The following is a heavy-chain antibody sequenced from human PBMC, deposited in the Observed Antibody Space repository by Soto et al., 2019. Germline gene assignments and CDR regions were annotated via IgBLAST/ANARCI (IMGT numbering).Heavy chain of an antibody. D-gene: IGHD2-2*01. J-gene: IGHJ4*02. V-gene: IGHV4-39*01. CDR3: ARHQYCSSSACYSFDY. CDR2: IYYNGRT. CDR1: GGSISTSSYY. Sequence: QVQLQESGPGLVKPSETLSLTCTVSGGSISTSSYYWGWIRQPPGKGLGRIGSIYYNGRTYYNPSLRSRLTISVYTSSDQLSLKLSPVIAANTVVYNCARHQYCSSSACYSFDYCGQGTLVTVSS.